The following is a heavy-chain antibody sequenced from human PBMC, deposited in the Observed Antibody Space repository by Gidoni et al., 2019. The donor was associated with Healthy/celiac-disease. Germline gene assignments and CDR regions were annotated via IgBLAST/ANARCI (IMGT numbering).Heavy chain of an antibody. Sequence: QVQLVQSGAEVKKPGASVKVSCKASGYTFPGYYMHWVRQAPGQGLEWMGWINPNSGGTNNAQKFQGRVTMTRDTSISTAYMELSRLRSDDTAVYYCAKTYCSGGSCRPYYFDYWGQGTLVTVSS. D-gene: IGHD2-15*01. V-gene: IGHV1-2*02. J-gene: IGHJ4*02. CDR2: INPNSGGT. CDR3: AKTYCSGGSCRPYYFDY. CDR1: GYTFPGYY.